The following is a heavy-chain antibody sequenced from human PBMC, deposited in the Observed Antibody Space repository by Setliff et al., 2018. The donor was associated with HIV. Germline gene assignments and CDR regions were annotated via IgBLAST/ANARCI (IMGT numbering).Heavy chain of an antibody. D-gene: IGHD2-2*01. Sequence: SETLSLTCTVSGGSISSYYWNWIRQPPGKGLEWIGEINDSGSTYYNPSLKSRVTISVDTSKNQFSLKLSSVTAADTAVYYCARVDCSSTSCYRDYYYYMDVWGKGTTVTVSS. CDR2: INDSGST. CDR1: GGSISSYY. CDR3: ARVDCSSTSCYRDYYYYMDV. V-gene: IGHV4-59*05. J-gene: IGHJ6*03.